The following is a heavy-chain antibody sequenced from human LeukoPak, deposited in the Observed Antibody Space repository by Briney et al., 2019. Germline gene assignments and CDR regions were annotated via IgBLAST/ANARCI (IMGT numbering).Heavy chain of an antibody. J-gene: IGHJ6*03. D-gene: IGHD5-12*01. CDR1: GFTFSSYG. Sequence: GGSLRLSCAASGFTFSSYGMSWVRQAPGKGLEWVSAISGSGGSTYYADSVKGRFTISRDNAKNSLYLQMNSLRAEDTAVYYCARVRSGYSGYDPYYYMDVWGKGTTVTISS. CDR3: ARVRSGYSGYDPYYYMDV. V-gene: IGHV3-23*01. CDR2: ISGSGGST.